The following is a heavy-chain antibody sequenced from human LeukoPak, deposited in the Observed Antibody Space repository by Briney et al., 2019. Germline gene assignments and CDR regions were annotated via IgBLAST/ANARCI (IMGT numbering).Heavy chain of an antibody. J-gene: IGHJ4*02. D-gene: IGHD5-18*01. Sequence: ASVKVFCKASGGTFSSYAISWVRQAPGQGLEWMGGIIPIFGTANYAQKFQGRVTITADESTSTAYMELSSLRSEDTAVYYCARTTAMVTIFDYWGQGTLVTVSS. CDR1: GGTFSSYA. CDR2: IIPIFGTA. V-gene: IGHV1-69*13. CDR3: ARTTAMVTIFDY.